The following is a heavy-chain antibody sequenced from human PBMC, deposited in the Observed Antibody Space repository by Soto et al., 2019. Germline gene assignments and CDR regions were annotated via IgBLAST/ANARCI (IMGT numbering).Heavy chain of an antibody. CDR1: GYTFTSYY. J-gene: IGHJ3*02. CDR3: ARDRIGYYDSSGYPDDAFDI. Sequence: QVQLVQSGAEVKKPGASVKVSCKASGYTFTSYYMHWVRQAPGQGLEWMGIINPSGGSTSYAQKFQGRVTMTRDTSTSTVYMELSSLRSEDTAVYYCARDRIGYYDSSGYPDDAFDIWGQGTMVTVSS. V-gene: IGHV1-46*01. CDR2: INPSGGST. D-gene: IGHD3-22*01.